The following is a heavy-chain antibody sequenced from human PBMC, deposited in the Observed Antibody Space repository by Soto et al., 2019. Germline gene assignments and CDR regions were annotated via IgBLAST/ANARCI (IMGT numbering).Heavy chain of an antibody. V-gene: IGHV3-23*01. CDR3: AKSIVLMVYAGMYYFDY. Sequence: GGSLRLSCAASGFTFSSYAMSWVRQAPGKGLEWVSAISGSGGSTYYADSVKGRFTISRDNSKNTLYLQMNSLRAEDTAVYYCAKSIVLMVYAGMYYFDYWGQGTLVTVSS. CDR1: GFTFSSYA. CDR2: ISGSGGST. D-gene: IGHD2-8*01. J-gene: IGHJ4*02.